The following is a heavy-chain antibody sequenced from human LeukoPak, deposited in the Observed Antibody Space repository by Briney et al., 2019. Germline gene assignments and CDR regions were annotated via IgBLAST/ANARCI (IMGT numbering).Heavy chain of an antibody. Sequence: SETLSLTCTVSGYSISSGYYWGWIRQPPGKGLEWIGSIYHSGSTYYNPSFKSRVTISVDTSKNQFSLKLSSVTAADTAVYYCARELTLNYDILTGYYYFDYWGQGTLVTVSS. D-gene: IGHD3-9*01. CDR1: GYSISSGYY. CDR2: IYHSGST. V-gene: IGHV4-38-2*02. CDR3: ARELTLNYDILTGYYYFDY. J-gene: IGHJ4*02.